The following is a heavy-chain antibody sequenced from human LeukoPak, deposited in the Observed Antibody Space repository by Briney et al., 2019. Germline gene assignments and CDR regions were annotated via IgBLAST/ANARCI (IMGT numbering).Heavy chain of an antibody. CDR1: GGSISSYY. V-gene: IGHV4-59*01. Sequence: SETLSLTCTVSGGSISSYYWSWIRQPPGKGLEWIGYIYYSGSTNYNPSLKSRVTISVDTSKNQFSLKLSSVTAADTAVYYCARGGGISHYYYYMDVWGKGTTVTISS. D-gene: IGHD6-13*01. CDR2: IYYSGST. CDR3: ARGGGISHYYYYMDV. J-gene: IGHJ6*03.